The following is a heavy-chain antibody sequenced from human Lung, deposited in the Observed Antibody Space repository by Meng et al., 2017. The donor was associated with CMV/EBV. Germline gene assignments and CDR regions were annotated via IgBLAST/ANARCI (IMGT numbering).Heavy chain of an antibody. Sequence: SXAASGFSFSSYGMHWVRQAPGKGLEWVAFIRYDGSNKYYADSLKGRFTISSDNSKTTLYLQMNSLRAEDTAAHYCAKEWVYYGNYAGPDYWGQRTXVTVSS. J-gene: IGHJ4*02. CDR1: GFSFSSYG. CDR3: AKEWVYYGNYAGPDY. CDR2: IRYDGSNK. V-gene: IGHV3-30*02. D-gene: IGHD4-11*01.